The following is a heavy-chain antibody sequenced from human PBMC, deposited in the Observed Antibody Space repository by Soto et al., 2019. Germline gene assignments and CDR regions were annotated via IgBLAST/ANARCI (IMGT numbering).Heavy chain of an antibody. V-gene: IGHV3-30-3*01. CDR2: ISYDGSNK. Sequence: LRLSCAASGFTFSSYAMHWVRQAPGKGLEWVAVISYDGSNKYYADSVKGRFTISRDNSKNTLYLQMNSLRAEDTAVYYCARDHGYSSSWYYFDYWGQGTLVTVSS. CDR3: ARDHGYSSSWYYFDY. J-gene: IGHJ4*02. CDR1: GFTFSSYA. D-gene: IGHD6-13*01.